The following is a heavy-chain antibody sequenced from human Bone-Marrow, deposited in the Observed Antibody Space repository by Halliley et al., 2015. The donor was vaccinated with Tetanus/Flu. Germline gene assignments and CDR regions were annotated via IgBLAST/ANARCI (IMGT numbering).Heavy chain of an antibody. J-gene: IGHJ4*02. Sequence: EWVAFIGSKAHGGTTEYAASVKGRFTISRDDSKSSAYLQMNSLKIEDTAVYFCAPPDFDYWGQGTLVTASS. V-gene: IGHV3-49*02. CDR3: APPDFDY. CDR2: IGSKAHGGTT.